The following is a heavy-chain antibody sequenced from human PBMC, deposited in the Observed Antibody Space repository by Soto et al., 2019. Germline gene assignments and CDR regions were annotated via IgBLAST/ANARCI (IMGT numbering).Heavy chain of an antibody. Sequence: QVQLVQSGAEVKKPGASVKVSCKASGYTFTSYGISWVRQAPGQGLEWMGRISAYNGNTNYAQKLQGRVTMTTDTSTSTAYMELSSLRSDDTAVYYCARDRGYNWNYGWFDPWGQGTLVTVSS. CDR3: ARDRGYNWNYGWFDP. D-gene: IGHD1-7*01. CDR2: ISAYNGNT. J-gene: IGHJ5*02. CDR1: GYTFTSYG. V-gene: IGHV1-18*01.